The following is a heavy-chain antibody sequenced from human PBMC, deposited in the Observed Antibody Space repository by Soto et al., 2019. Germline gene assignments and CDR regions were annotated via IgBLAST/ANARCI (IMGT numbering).Heavy chain of an antibody. Sequence: SVKVSCKASGFTFTSSAMRWVLQARGQRLEWIGWIVVGSGNTNYAQKFQERVTITRDMSTSTAYMELSSLRSEDTAVYYCAADPRPIWFGELGSAFDIWGQGTMVTISS. D-gene: IGHD3-10*01. CDR3: AADPRPIWFGELGSAFDI. CDR1: GFTFTSSA. CDR2: IVVGSGNT. V-gene: IGHV1-58*02. J-gene: IGHJ3*02.